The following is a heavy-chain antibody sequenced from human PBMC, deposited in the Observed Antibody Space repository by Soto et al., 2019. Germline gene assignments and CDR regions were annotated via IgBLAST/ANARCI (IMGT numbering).Heavy chain of an antibody. J-gene: IGHJ4*02. D-gene: IGHD3-10*01. CDR3: AKARAASGDS. CDR2: ISGSGGST. V-gene: IGHV3-23*01. Sequence: EVQLLESGGGLVQPGGSLRLSCAASGFTFSSYAMSWVRQAPGKGLEWVSAISGSGGSTYYADSVKGRFTISRDNSKNTLYLQMNSLGAEDAAVYSCAKARAASGDSWGQGPLVTVPS. CDR1: GFTFSSYA.